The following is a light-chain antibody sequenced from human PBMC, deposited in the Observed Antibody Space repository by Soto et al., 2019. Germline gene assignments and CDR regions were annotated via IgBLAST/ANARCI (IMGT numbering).Light chain of an antibody. J-gene: IGLJ1*01. CDR2: EVS. CDR1: SSDVGGSNH. CDR3: SSYAGSNNFV. V-gene: IGLV2-8*01. Sequence: QSVLTQPASVSGSPGQSITISCTGTSSDVGGSNHVSWYQQHPGKAPKLMIYEVSERPSGVPDRFSGSKSSNTASLTVSGLQAEDEADYYCSSYAGSNNFVFGTGTKVTVL.